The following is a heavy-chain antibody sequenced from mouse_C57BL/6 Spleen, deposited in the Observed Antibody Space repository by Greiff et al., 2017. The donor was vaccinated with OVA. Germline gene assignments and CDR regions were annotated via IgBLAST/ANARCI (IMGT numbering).Heavy chain of an antibody. V-gene: IGHV8-8*01. Sequence: QVTLKESGPGILQPSQTLSLTCSFSGFSLSTFGMGVGWIRQPSGKGLEWLAHIWWDDDKYYNPALKSRLTISKDTSKTQVFLKIANVDTADTATYYCARIEDYSNPYYYAMDYWGQGTSVTVSS. CDR3: ARIEDYSNPYYYAMDY. D-gene: IGHD2-5*01. CDR2: IWWDDDK. J-gene: IGHJ4*01. CDR1: GFSLSTFGMG.